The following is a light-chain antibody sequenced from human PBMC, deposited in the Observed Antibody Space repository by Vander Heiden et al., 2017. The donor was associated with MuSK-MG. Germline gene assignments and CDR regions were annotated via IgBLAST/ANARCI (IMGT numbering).Light chain of an antibody. V-gene: IGKV1-33*01. CDR1: QSISNW. CDR2: NAS. Sequence: DIQMTQSPSSLSASVGDRVTITCQASQSISNWLNLYQQKPGKAPKVLIYNASSLESGVPSRFSGSGSGTEFTLTISSLQPEDFATYYCQQYNSHPRTFGQGTKLEIK. CDR3: QQYNSHPRT. J-gene: IGKJ2*01.